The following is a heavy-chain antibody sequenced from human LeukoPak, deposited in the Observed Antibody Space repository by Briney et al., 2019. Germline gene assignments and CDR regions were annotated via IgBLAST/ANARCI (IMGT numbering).Heavy chain of an antibody. J-gene: IGHJ4*02. CDR1: GFIFSSYA. D-gene: IGHD2-2*01. CDR2: ISYDGSNK. CDR3: ARDEVRYCSSTSCPNFDY. Sequence: GRSLRLSCAASGFIFSSYAMHWVRQAPGKGLEWVAVISYDGSNKYYADSVKGRFTISRDNSKNTLYLQMNSLRAEDTAVYYCARDEVRYCSSTSCPNFDYWGQGTLVTVSS. V-gene: IGHV3-30-3*01.